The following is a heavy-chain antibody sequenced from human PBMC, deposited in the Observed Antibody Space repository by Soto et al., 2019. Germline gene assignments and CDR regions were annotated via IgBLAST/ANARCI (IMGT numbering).Heavy chain of an antibody. Sequence: PSETLSLTCTVSGGAIAGNYGSWIRQPPGKGPEWIGYIDYEGGTNCNPSLKSRLTISRDTSKNQFSLRMSSVTAADTAFYYCARLIGGVKPRLDYFDYWGQGALVTVSS. J-gene: IGHJ4*02. D-gene: IGHD2-8*01. CDR2: IDYEGGT. V-gene: IGHV4-59*08. CDR3: ARLIGGVKPRLDYFDY. CDR1: GGAIAGNY.